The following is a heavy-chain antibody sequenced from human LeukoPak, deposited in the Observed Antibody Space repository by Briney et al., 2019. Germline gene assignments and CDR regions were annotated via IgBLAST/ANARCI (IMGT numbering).Heavy chain of an antibody. Sequence: GGFLRLSCAASGFTFNTYGMSWVRQAPGKGLEWVSGISGSGGATYYADSVKGRFTISRDDPHNTLYLQMNSLRAEDTAVYYCLRGDRRDYWGQGTLVTVSS. CDR3: LRGDRRDY. V-gene: IGHV3-23*01. J-gene: IGHJ4*02. CDR1: GFTFNTYG. CDR2: ISGSGGAT.